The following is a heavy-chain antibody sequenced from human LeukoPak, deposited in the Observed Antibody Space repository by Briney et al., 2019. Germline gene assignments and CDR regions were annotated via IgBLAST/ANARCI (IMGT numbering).Heavy chain of an antibody. Sequence: SETLSLTCTVSGGSIRSYFWSWIRQPPGKGLEWIGYIDYSGSTNYSPSLKSRVTISVDTSKNQFSLNLSSVTAADTALYYCARNGRKCTGGNCYLDYWGQGILVIVSS. V-gene: IGHV4-59*08. CDR3: ARNGRKCTGGNCYLDY. J-gene: IGHJ4*02. D-gene: IGHD2-21*01. CDR2: IDYSGST. CDR1: GGSIRSYF.